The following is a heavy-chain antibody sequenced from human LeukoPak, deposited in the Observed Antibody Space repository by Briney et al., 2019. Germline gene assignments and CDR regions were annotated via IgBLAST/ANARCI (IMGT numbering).Heavy chain of an antibody. D-gene: IGHD2-2*01. J-gene: IGHJ4*02. CDR3: AKQTYQLLFVLDY. CDR1: GFTFSSYA. V-gene: IGHV3-23*01. Sequence: PGGSLRLSCAASGFTFSSYAMSWVRQAPGKGLEWVSAISGSGGSTYYADSVKGRFTISRDNSENTLYLQMNSLRAEDTAVYYCAKQTYQLLFVLDYWGQGTLVTVSS. CDR2: ISGSGGST.